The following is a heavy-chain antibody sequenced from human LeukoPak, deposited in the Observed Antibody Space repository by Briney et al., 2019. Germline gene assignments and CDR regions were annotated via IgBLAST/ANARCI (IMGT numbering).Heavy chain of an antibody. J-gene: IGHJ4*02. CDR1: GYTFTSYD. Sequence: ASVKVSRKASGYTFTSYDINWVRQATGQGLEWMGWMNPNSGNTGYAQKFQGRVTITRNTSISTAYMELSSLRSEDTAVYYCAREVYYDSSGYYNWGQGTLVTVSS. D-gene: IGHD3-22*01. CDR3: AREVYYDSSGYYN. CDR2: MNPNSGNT. V-gene: IGHV1-8*03.